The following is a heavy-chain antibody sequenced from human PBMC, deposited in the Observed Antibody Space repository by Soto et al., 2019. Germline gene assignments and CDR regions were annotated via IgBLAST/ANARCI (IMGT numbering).Heavy chain of an antibody. CDR3: ATPGYCSCLSCYDTLDY. V-gene: IGHV5-51*01. Sequence: PGESLKISCKGSGYNFPSHWIVWVRQMPGKGLEWMGIIYPGNSDTRYSPSFQGQVTISADKSISTAYLQWSSLKASDTAIYYCATPGYCSCLSCYDTLDYWGQGTLVTVSS. CDR1: GYNFPSHW. CDR2: IYPGNSDT. J-gene: IGHJ4*02. D-gene: IGHD2-15*01.